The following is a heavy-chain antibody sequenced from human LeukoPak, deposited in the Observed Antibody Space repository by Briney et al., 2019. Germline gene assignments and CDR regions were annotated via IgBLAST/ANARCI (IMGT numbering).Heavy chain of an antibody. D-gene: IGHD6-25*01. CDR1: GFTFSNAW. Sequence: PGGSLRLSCAASGFTFSNAWMSWVRQAPGKGLEWVGRIKSKTDGGTTDYAAPVKGRFTISRDDSKNTLYLQMNSLRAEDTAVYYCARAFADGSGGGYWGQGTLVTVSS. V-gene: IGHV3-15*01. CDR3: ARAFADGSGGGY. J-gene: IGHJ4*02. CDR2: IKSKTDGGTT.